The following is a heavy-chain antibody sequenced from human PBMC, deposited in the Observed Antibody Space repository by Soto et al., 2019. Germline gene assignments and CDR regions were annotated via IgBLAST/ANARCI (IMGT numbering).Heavy chain of an antibody. V-gene: IGHV3-7*01. J-gene: IGHJ4*02. CDR1: GFTFRSYW. CDR3: ARERGLNQFDY. CDR2: IKQDGSEK. D-gene: IGHD2-2*01. Sequence: EVQLVESGGGLVQPGGSLRLSCAASGFTFRSYWMSWVRQAPGKGLEWVANIKQDGSEKYYVDSVKSRFTISRDNAKNSLYLQMNSLRAEDTAVYYCARERGLNQFDYWGQGTLVTVSS.